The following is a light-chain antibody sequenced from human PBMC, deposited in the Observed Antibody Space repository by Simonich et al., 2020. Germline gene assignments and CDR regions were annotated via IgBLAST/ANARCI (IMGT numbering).Light chain of an antibody. CDR1: QRVLYSSNNKNY. J-gene: IGKJ1*01. Sequence: DIVMTPSPDSLALSLGERATINCKSSQRVLYSSNNKNYLAWYQQKPGQPPKLLIYGASTRESGVPDRFSGSGSGTDFTLTISSLQAEDVAVYYCQQYYSTPRTFGQGTKVEIK. CDR2: GAS. CDR3: QQYYSTPRT. V-gene: IGKV4-1*01.